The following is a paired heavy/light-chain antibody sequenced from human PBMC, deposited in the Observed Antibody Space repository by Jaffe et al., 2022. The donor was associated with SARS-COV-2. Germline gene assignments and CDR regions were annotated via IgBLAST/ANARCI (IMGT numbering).Heavy chain of an antibody. CDR3: AKDKPYDTNV. V-gene: IGHV3-30*18. CDR2: ISYDGSLK. Sequence: AQLVESGGGVVQPGKSLRLSCAASGFGFSNYGMHWVRQAPGKRLEWVAVISYDGSLKFYADSVKGRFTISRDNSENTVHLQMDSLRTEDTALYYCAKDKPYDTNVWGQGTMVTVSS. D-gene: IGHD3-22*01. J-gene: IGHJ3*01. CDR1: GFGFSNYG.
Light chain of an antibody. Sequence: DIVMTQSPDSLAVSLGERATINCKSSQSLLSTSNNKNYLAWYQQKPGQAPRLLIYWASTRESGVPDRFSGSGSGTDFTLTISSLQAEDVAVYYCLQHYTLLTWAFGQGTEVEIK. V-gene: IGKV4-1*01. CDR3: LQHYTLLTWA. J-gene: IGKJ1*01. CDR1: QSLLSTSNNKNY. CDR2: WAS.